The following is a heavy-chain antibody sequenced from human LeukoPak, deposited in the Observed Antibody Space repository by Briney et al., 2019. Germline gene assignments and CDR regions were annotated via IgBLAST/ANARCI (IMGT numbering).Heavy chain of an antibody. J-gene: IGHJ4*02. CDR3: AAKAAAYYFVY. CDR1: GFSFSTYG. D-gene: IGHD2-2*01. Sequence: GGSLRLSCAASGFSFSTYGMHWVRQAPGKGLEWVTFMQYDGSEEYYADSVKGRFTISRDNSKNTLYLQMDSLRGEDTAVYYCAAKAAAYYFVYWGQGTLVTVFS. V-gene: IGHV3-30*02. CDR2: MQYDGSEE.